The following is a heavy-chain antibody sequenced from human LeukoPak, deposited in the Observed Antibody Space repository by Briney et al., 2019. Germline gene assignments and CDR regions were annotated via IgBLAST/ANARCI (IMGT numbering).Heavy chain of an antibody. CDR3: ARPDYFASHD. CDR1: GYNFPKSW. Sequence: GESLKISCQASGYNFPKSWIGWVRQMPDKGLEWVAIIYPDDSRTNYSPSFQGHVTISVDRSINTAYLQWSSLRASDTAMSYCARPDYFASHDWGQGTLVTVST. D-gene: IGHD3-9*01. J-gene: IGHJ4*02. V-gene: IGHV5-51*01. CDR2: IYPDDSRT.